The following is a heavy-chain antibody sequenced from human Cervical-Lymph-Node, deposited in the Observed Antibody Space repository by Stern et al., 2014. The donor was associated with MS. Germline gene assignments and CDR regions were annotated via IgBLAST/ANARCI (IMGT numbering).Heavy chain of an antibody. D-gene: IGHD3-16*01. CDR2: INYSGST. V-gene: IGHV4-31*03. CDR1: GGSISSVGYY. CDR3: ARGGGVWLNSGMDV. Sequence: VQLVESGPGLVKPSQTLSLTCTVSGGSISSVGYYWSWIRPHPGKGLEWIGYINYSGSTYYNPSLKSRVTISVDTSKNQFSLKLTSVTAADTAVYYCARGGGVWLNSGMDVWGQGTTVTVSS. J-gene: IGHJ6*02.